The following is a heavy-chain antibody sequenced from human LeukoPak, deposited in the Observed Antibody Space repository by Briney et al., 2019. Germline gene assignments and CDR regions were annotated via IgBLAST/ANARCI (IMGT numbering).Heavy chain of an antibody. CDR1: GFTFSDYY. D-gene: IGHD3-10*01. Sequence: GGSLRLSCAASGFTFSDYYMSWIRQAPGKGLEWVSYISSSGSTIYYADSVKGRFTISRDNAKNSLYLQMNSLRAEDTAVYYCASALEWFGVPFDYWGQGTLVTVSS. J-gene: IGHJ4*02. CDR2: ISSSGSTI. V-gene: IGHV3-11*01. CDR3: ASALEWFGVPFDY.